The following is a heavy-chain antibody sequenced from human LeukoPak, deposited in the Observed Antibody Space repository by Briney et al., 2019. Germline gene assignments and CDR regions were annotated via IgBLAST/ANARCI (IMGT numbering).Heavy chain of an antibody. D-gene: IGHD5-18*01. V-gene: IGHV3-48*03. J-gene: IGHJ4*02. CDR1: GFTFSSYE. Sequence: GGXXRLSCAASGFTFSSYEMNWVRQAPGKGVEGVSYISSSGSTIYYADSVKGRFTISRDKAKNSLYLQMNSLRAEDTAVYYCARGLALAAMVPYFDYRGQGTLVTVSS. CDR3: ARGLALAAMVPYFDY. CDR2: ISSSGSTI.